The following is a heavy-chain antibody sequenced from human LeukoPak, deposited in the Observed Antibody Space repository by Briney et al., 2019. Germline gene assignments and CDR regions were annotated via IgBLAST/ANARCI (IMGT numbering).Heavy chain of an antibody. CDR3: ARDYGRSRDYGMDV. CDR2: INADGSSA. CDR1: GFTLSNYW. V-gene: IGHV3-74*01. Sequence: GGSLRLSCAASGFTLSNYWMHWVRQAPGKGLVWVSRINADGSSASYADSVKGRFTISRDNAKNTLYLQMNSLRAEDTAMYYCARDYGRSRDYGMDVWGQGTTVTASS. D-gene: IGHD3-10*01. J-gene: IGHJ6*02.